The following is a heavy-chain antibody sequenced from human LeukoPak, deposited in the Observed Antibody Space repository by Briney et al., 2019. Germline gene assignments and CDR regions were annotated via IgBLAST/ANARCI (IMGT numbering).Heavy chain of an antibody. D-gene: IGHD5-12*01. CDR1: GFTFSSYE. CDR3: ARDSPGIVATIGY. Sequence: GGSLRLSCAASGFTFSSYEMNWVRQAPGKGLEWVSYISSSGSTIYYADSVKGRFTISRDNAKNSLYLQMNSLRAEDTAVYYCARDSPGIVATIGYWGQGTLVTVSS. J-gene: IGHJ4*02. V-gene: IGHV3-48*03. CDR2: ISSSGSTI.